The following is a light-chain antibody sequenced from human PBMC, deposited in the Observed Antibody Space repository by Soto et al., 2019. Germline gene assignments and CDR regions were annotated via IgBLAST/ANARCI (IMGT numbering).Light chain of an antibody. J-gene: IGLJ2*01. CDR2: DFI. V-gene: IGLV2-14*03. Sequence: QSALTQPASVSGSPGQSITISCTGTSSDVGYYNYVSWYQHHPGKAPKLMIYDFINRPSGVSNRFSGSKSGNTASLTISGLQAEDEADYYCSSYTSSSTLVFGGGTKVTVL. CDR1: SSDVGYYNY. CDR3: SSYTSSSTLV.